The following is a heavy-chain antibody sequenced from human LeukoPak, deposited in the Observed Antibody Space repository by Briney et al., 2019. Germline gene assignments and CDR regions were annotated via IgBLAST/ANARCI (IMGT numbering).Heavy chain of an antibody. V-gene: IGHV4-59*01. D-gene: IGHD3-9*01. Sequence: SETLSLTCTVSGGSISSYYWSWIRQPPGKGLEWIGYIYYSGSTNYNPSLKSRVTISVDTSKNQFSLKLSSVTAADTAVYYCARAILTGYSPYDYYYYMDVWGKGTTVTVSS. CDR3: ARAILTGYSPYDYYYYMDV. CDR1: GGSISSYY. J-gene: IGHJ6*03. CDR2: IYYSGST.